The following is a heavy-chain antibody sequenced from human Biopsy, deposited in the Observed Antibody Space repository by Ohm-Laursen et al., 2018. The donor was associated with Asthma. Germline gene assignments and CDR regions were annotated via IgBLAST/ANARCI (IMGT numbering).Heavy chain of an antibody. CDR2: ISFDGTNR. CDR1: GFSFSNYG. D-gene: IGHD1-26*01. J-gene: IGHJ4*02. CDR3: AKEVFPGWELRRGPDS. V-gene: IGHV3-30*18. Sequence: SLRLSCAASGFSFSNYGMHWVRQAPGKGLDWVAVISFDGTNRNYTDSVKGRFTISRDNSRNTLHLEMNSLRTEDTAVYFCAKEVFPGWELRRGPDSWGQGTLVTVSS.